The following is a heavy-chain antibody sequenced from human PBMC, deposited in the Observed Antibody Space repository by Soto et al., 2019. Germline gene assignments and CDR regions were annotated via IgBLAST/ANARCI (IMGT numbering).Heavy chain of an antibody. Sequence: QVQLVQSGAEVKKPGASVKVSCKASGYTFTSYGISWVRQAPGQGLEWMGWIIAYNGNTNYAQKLQGRVTMTTDTSTSTAYMELRSLRSDDTAVYYCARDEPQWPKRGYFDYWGQGTLVTVSS. V-gene: IGHV1-18*01. J-gene: IGHJ4*02. CDR3: ARDEPQWPKRGYFDY. D-gene: IGHD6-19*01. CDR2: IIAYNGNT. CDR1: GYTFTSYG.